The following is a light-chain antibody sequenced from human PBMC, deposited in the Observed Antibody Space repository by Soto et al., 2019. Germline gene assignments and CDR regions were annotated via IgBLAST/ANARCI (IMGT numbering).Light chain of an antibody. Sequence: IQLTEAPSSMSACVGDRVTITCXASQGISSHLAWYHQKPGKAPKLLIYAASTLQSGVPSRFSGSGSGTDFTLTISSLQPEDFATYYCQHLNSYPITFGQGTRLEIK. CDR3: QHLNSYPIT. J-gene: IGKJ5*01. CDR1: QGISSH. V-gene: IGKV1-9*01. CDR2: AAS.